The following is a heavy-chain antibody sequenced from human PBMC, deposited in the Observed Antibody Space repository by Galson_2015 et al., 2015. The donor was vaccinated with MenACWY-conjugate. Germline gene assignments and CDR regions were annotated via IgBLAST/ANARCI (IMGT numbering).Heavy chain of an antibody. J-gene: IGHJ4*02. V-gene: IGHV3-23*01. CDR1: GFTFSSYA. CDR3: AKDQGNSGSYYYFDY. Sequence: SLRLSCAASGFTFSSYAMSWVRQAPGKGLEWVSAISGSGGSTYYADSVKGRFTISRDNSKNTLYLQMNSLRAEDTAVYYCAKDQGNSGSYYYFDYWGRGTLVTVSS. D-gene: IGHD1-26*01. CDR2: ISGSGGST.